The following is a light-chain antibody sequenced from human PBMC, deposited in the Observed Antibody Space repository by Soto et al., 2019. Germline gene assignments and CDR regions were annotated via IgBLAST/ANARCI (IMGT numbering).Light chain of an antibody. Sequence: QSVLTQPRSVSGSPGQSVTISCTGTSSDVGGYNFVSWYQQYPGKAPHLMIYDVNRRSSGVPDRFSGSKSGNTASLTISGLQADDEADYFCCSFGGAYTVFGGGTKLTVL. CDR3: CSFGGAYTV. CDR1: SSDVGGYNF. CDR2: DVN. J-gene: IGLJ3*02. V-gene: IGLV2-11*01.